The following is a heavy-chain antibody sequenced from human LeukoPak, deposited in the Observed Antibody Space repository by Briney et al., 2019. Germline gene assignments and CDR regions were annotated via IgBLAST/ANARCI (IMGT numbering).Heavy chain of an antibody. D-gene: IGHD5-24*01. CDR3: AKGRNDYKYYFDY. Sequence: GGSLRLSCAASGFTFSSYAMSWIRQAPGKGLEWVSLISASGGRTYYADSVKGPFTISRDNSKNTLYLQMSSLRAEDTAVYYCAKGRNDYKYYFDYWGQGTLVTVSS. V-gene: IGHV3-23*01. CDR1: GFTFSSYA. CDR2: ISASGGRT. J-gene: IGHJ4*02.